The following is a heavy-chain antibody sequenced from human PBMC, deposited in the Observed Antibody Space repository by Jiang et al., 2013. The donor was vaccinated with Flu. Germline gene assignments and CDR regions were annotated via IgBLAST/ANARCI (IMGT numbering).Heavy chain of an antibody. J-gene: IGHJ4*02. CDR1: GFTFSSYG. Sequence: VQLVESGGGVVQPGRSLRLSCAASGFTFSSYGMHWVRQAPGKGLEWVAVISYDGSNKYYADSVKGRFTISRDNSKNTLYLQMNSLRAEDTAVYYCAKEEATKGFDYWGQGTLVTVSS. D-gene: IGHD1-26*01. CDR3: AKEEATKGFDY. CDR2: ISYDGSNK. V-gene: IGHV3-30*18.